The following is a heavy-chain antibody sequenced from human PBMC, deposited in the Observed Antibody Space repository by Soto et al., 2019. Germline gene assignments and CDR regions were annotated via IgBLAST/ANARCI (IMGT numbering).Heavy chain of an antibody. D-gene: IGHD6-19*01. CDR1: GGSISSYY. CDR2: IYYSGST. V-gene: IGHV4-59*01. Sequence: SETLSLTCTVSGGSISSYYWSWIRQPPGKGLEWIGYIYYSGSTDYNPSLKSRVTISVDTSKNQFSLKLSSVTAADTAVYYCARDSPGSSFFDYWGQGTLVTVSS. CDR3: ARDSPGSSFFDY. J-gene: IGHJ4*02.